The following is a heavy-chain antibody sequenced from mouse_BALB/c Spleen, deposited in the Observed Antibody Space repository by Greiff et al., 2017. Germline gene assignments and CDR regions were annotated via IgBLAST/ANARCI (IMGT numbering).Heavy chain of an antibody. V-gene: IGHV5-17*02. Sequence: DVMLVESGGGLVQPGGSRKLSCAASGFTFSSFGMHWVRQAPEKGLEWVAYISSGSSTIYYADTVKGRFTISRDNPKNTLFLQMTSLRSEDTAMYYCARSQLGLDYWGQGTTLTVSS. CDR3: ARSQLGLDY. CDR2: ISSGSSTI. D-gene: IGHD4-1*02. CDR1: GFTFSSFG. J-gene: IGHJ2*01.